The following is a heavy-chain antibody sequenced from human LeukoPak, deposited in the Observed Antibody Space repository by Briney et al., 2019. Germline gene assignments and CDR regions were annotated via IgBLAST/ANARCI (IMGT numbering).Heavy chain of an antibody. CDR2: ISYSGST. CDR3: ARGPYYDFWSGYYVGEVDY. V-gene: IGHV4-30-4*08. CDR1: GGSISSGDYY. D-gene: IGHD3-3*01. J-gene: IGHJ4*02. Sequence: KPSETLSLTCTVSGGSISSGDYYWSWIRQPPGKGLERIGYISYSGSTYYNPSLKSRLTISLDTSRNQFSLRLSSVTAADTAVYYCARGPYYDFWSGYYVGEVDYWGQGTLVTVSS.